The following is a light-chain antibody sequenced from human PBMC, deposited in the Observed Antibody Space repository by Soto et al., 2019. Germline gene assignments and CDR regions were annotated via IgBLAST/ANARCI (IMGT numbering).Light chain of an antibody. CDR3: QQYYSYPLT. CDR2: AAS. CDR1: QGISSY. Sequence: IRMTQSPSSLSSSTGDRVTITCRASQGISSYLAWYQQKPGKAPKLLIYAASTLQSGVPSRFSGSGSGTDFTLTISCLQSEDFATYYCQQYYSYPLTFGGGTKVDIK. V-gene: IGKV1-8*01. J-gene: IGKJ4*01.